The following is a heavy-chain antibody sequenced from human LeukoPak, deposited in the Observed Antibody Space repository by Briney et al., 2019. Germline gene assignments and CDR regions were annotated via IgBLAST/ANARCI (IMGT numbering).Heavy chain of an antibody. Sequence: GGSLRLSCAASGFTFSIYAMSWVRQAPGKGLEWVSAISGSGDNTYYADSVKGRFTISRDNSNNTLYLQMNSLRAEDTAVYYCAKDPPYHRYSSSWVVFDYWGQGTLVTVSS. CDR3: AKDPPYHRYSSSWVVFDY. D-gene: IGHD6-13*01. CDR2: ISGSGDNT. V-gene: IGHV3-23*01. J-gene: IGHJ4*02. CDR1: GFTFSIYA.